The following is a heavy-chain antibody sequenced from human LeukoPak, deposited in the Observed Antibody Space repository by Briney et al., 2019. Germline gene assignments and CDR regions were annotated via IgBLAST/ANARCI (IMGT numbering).Heavy chain of an antibody. Sequence: GGSLRLSCAASGFTFSNYWMHWVRQTPGKGLVWVSRIRSDGSTTTYADSVRGRFTISRDNAKNTLFLQMNSLRVEDTAVYYCASGLLEMSTITLGYWGQGTLVTVSS. J-gene: IGHJ4*02. CDR1: GFTFSNYW. V-gene: IGHV3-74*01. CDR2: IRSDGSTT. CDR3: ASGLLEMSTITLGY. D-gene: IGHD5-24*01.